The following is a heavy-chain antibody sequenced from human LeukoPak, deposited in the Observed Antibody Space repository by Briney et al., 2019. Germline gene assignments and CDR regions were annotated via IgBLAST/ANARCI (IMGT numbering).Heavy chain of an antibody. V-gene: IGHV4-59*01. CDR2: IYYSGST. J-gene: IGHJ4*02. CDR3: ARAARGWYFDH. D-gene: IGHD3-10*01. Sequence: SETLSLTCTVSGGSISSYYWSWIWQPPGTGLEWIGNIYYSGSTNYNPSLKSRVTISVDTSKNQFSLNLTSVTAADAAVYYCARAARGWYFDHWGQGTLVTVSS. CDR1: GGSISSYY.